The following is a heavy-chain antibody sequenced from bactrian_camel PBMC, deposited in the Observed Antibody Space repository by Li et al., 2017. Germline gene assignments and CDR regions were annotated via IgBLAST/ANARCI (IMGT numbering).Heavy chain of an antibody. J-gene: IGHJ4*01. Sequence: HVQLVESGGGSVQAGGSLRLSCAASGYTYCMGWFRQAPGKERDRIASIHSDGATSYSDSVKGRFTISRDNAKNTMYLQMNSLRPEDTARYYCAYDPGASRCNDDAWTALTLGIFWGQGTQVTVS. V-gene: IGHV3S53*01. D-gene: IGHD8*01. CDR1: GYTYC. CDR2: IHSDGAT. CDR3: AYDPGASRCNDDAWTALTLGIF.